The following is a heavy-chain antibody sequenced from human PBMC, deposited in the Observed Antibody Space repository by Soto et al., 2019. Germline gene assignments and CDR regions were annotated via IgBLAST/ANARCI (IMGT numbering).Heavy chain of an antibody. Sequence: PXESLKTSVKGSGYTLTNYWIGWVGQMPGKGLEWMGIIYPGDSDTKYNPSFQGQVTISADKSITTTYLRWTSLKASDTAIYYCAASIFYYGMDVWGQGTTVTVSS. J-gene: IGHJ6*02. CDR1: GYTLTNYW. V-gene: IGHV5-51*01. CDR2: IYPGDSDT. CDR3: AASIFYYGMDV.